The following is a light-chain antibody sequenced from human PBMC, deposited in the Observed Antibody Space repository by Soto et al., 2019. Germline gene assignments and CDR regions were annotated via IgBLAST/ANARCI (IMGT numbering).Light chain of an antibody. V-gene: IGKV3-20*01. J-gene: IGKJ1*01. CDR1: QTISSRY. CDR2: GAS. CDR3: QQYGSSGT. Sequence: EIVLAQSPGTLSLSPGERATLSCRASQTISSRYLTWYQQKSGQVPRLLIYGASSRATGIPDRFSGSGSGTDFTLTISRLEPEDVAVYYCQQYGSSGTFGQGTKVEIK.